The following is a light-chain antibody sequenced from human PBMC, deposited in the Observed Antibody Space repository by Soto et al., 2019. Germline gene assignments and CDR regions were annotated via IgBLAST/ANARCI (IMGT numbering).Light chain of an antibody. CDR2: DVN. CDR1: SSDVGGYNY. V-gene: IGLV2-14*01. CDR3: SSYGSSSTLWV. Sequence: QSALTQPASVSGSPGQSITISCTGTSSDVGGYNYVSWYQQHPGKAPKLMIYDVNRRPSGVSHRFSGSKSGNTASLTISGLQAEDEADYYCSSYGSSSTLWVFGGGTKLTVL. J-gene: IGLJ3*02.